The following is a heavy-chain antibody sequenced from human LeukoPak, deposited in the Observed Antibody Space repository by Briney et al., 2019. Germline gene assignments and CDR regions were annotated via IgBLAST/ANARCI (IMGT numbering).Heavy chain of an antibody. CDR3: TSYGGRTFDY. D-gene: IGHD4-23*01. V-gene: IGHV3-49*04. Sequence: PGRSLRLSCTASGINFGGYAMSWARQAPGKGLEWVAFIRSKLYGETTEYAASVKGRFTVSRDDSKSIAYLQMNSLKAEDTGVYYCTSYGGRTFDYWGQGTLVTVSS. CDR2: IRSKLYGETT. CDR1: GINFGGYA. J-gene: IGHJ4*02.